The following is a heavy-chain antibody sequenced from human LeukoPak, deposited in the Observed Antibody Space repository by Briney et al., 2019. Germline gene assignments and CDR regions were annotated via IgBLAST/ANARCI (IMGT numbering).Heavy chain of an antibody. J-gene: IGHJ4*02. CDR2: IKQDGSEK. V-gene: IGHV3-7*01. CDR3: ARVLSTAMDYYFDY. Sequence: GGSLRLSCAASGFTFSSYWMSWVRQAPGKGLEWVANIKQDGSEKYYVDPVKGRFTISRDNAKNSLYLQMNSLRAEDTAVYYCARVLSTAMDYYFDYWGQGTLVTVSS. CDR1: GFTFSSYW. D-gene: IGHD5-18*01.